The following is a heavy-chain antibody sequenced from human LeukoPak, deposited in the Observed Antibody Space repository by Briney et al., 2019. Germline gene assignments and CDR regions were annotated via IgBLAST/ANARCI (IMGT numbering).Heavy chain of an antibody. J-gene: IGHJ4*02. Sequence: PSETLSLTCAVYGGSFSVYYWSWIRQPPGKGLEWIGEINHSGSTNYNPSLKSRVTISVDTSKNQFSLKLSSVTAADTAVYYCARGSSFGYCSSTSCYPLDYWGQGTLVTVSS. D-gene: IGHD2-2*03. CDR3: ARGSSFGYCSSTSCYPLDY. CDR2: INHSGST. V-gene: IGHV4-34*01. CDR1: GGSFSVYY.